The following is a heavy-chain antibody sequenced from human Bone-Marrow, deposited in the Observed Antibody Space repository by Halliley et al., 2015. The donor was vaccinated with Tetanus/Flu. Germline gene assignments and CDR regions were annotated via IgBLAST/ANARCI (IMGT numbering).Heavy chain of an antibody. V-gene: IGHV4-59*08. CDR3: ARLMGSAGFYYYGMDV. D-gene: IGHD6-19*01. CDR2: ICYSEST. Sequence: SICYSESTNYNPSLRGRFTLSVDMSKNQFSLKVTSVTPADTAMYFCARLMGSAGFYYYGMDVWGQGTTVTVSS. J-gene: IGHJ6*02.